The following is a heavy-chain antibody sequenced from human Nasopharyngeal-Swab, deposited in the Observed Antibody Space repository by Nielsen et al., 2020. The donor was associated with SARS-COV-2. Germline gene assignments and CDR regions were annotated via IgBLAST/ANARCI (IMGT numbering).Heavy chain of an antibody. D-gene: IGHD3-10*01. Sequence: GALKISCAASGFTFSSYAMSWVRQAPGKGLEWVSVIYSGGSSTYYADSVKGRFTISRDNSKNTLCLQMNSLRAEDTAVYYCAKDHSPYGSGSYPYYYYGMDVWGQGTTVTVSS. V-gene: IGHV3-23*03. CDR3: AKDHSPYGSGSYPYYYYGMDV. CDR1: GFTFSSYA. CDR2: IYSGGSST. J-gene: IGHJ6*02.